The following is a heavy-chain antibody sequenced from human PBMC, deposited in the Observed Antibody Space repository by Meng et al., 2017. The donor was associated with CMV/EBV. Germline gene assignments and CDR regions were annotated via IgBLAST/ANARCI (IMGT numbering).Heavy chain of an antibody. CDR2: IIPIFGTA. CDR3: ARNQPSRGWSHEDY. V-gene: IGHV1-69*01. CDR1: GGTLSSYA. D-gene: IGHD2-15*01. J-gene: IGHJ4*02. Sequence: QAETVRSGAELKKPVSSVNVPCKASGGTLSSYAISWVRKAPGRGLEWMGGIIPIFGTANYAQKFQGRVTITADESTSTAYMELSSLRSEDTAVYYCARNQPSRGWSHEDYWGQGTLVTVSS.